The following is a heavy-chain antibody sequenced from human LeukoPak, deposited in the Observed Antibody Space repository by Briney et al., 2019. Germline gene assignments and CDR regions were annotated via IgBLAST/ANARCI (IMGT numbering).Heavy chain of an antibody. D-gene: IGHD3-22*01. J-gene: IGHJ4*02. CDR1: GFTFITYP. CDR2: TSHDESNK. CDR3: AVGTYYYDSSSPNGDY. Sequence: GGSLRLSCAASGFTFITYPMHWVRQALGKGLEWVAVTSHDESNKYYADFVKGRFTISRDNSKNTLYLQMNSLRAEDTAVYYCAVGTYYYDSSSPNGDYWGQGTLVTVSS. V-gene: IGHV3-30-3*01.